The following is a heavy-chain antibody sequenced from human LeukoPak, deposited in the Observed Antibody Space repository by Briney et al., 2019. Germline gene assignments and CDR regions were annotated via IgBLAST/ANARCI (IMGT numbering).Heavy chain of an antibody. CDR3: ARDALGSYDY. CDR1: GFAFSDFY. CDR2: ISNSGSTL. J-gene: IGHJ4*02. V-gene: IGHV3-11*01. D-gene: IGHD3-10*01. Sequence: GGPLRLSCAASGFAFSDFYMFRIRQAPGKGLEWISYISNSGSTLYYADSVKGRFTISRDNDKNLLYLQMNSLRADDTAVYYCARDALGSYDYWGQGTPVTVSS.